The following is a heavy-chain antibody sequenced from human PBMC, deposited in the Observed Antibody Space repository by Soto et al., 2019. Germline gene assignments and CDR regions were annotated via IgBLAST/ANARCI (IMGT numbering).Heavy chain of an antibody. J-gene: IGHJ4*02. CDR3: TRDSRPYYYDSSGYSRYFDY. CDR2: IRSKAYGGTT. D-gene: IGHD3-22*01. V-gene: IGHV3-49*03. Sequence: SLRLSCTASGFTFGDYAMSWFRQAPGKGLEWVGFIRSKAYGGTTEYAASVKGRFTISRDDSKSIAYLQMNSLKTEDTAVYYCTRDSRPYYYDSSGYSRYFDYWGQGTLVTVSS. CDR1: GFTFGDYA.